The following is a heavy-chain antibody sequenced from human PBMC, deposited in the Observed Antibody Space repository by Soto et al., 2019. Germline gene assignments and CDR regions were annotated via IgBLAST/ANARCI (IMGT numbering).Heavy chain of an antibody. D-gene: IGHD1-26*01. CDR3: ARDRWEQAPPRYYYGMHV. Sequence: GGSLRLSCAVSGGTCNRHAINWVRQAPGKGLEWVAVISFDGKNKYYGDSVEGRFTVSRENFNNTVYLQINSLRGEDTAVYFCARDRWEQAPPRYYYGMHVSGQGTTVTVSS. CDR2: ISFDGKNK. V-gene: IGHV3-30*04. J-gene: IGHJ6*02. CDR1: GGTCNRHA.